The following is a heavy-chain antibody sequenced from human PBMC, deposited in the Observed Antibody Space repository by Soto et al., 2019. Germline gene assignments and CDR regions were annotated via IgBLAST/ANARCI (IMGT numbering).Heavy chain of an antibody. CDR3: VRAECTGCYGFRH. D-gene: IGHD2-2*01. CDR2: IRSSSGTI. Sequence: EVQLVESGGGLVQPGGSLRLSCAASGFSFSSYSMNWVRQAPGKGLEWVSYIRSSSGTIYYADSVEGRFTISRDNAENSLYLQMNSLRAEDTAVYYCVRAECTGCYGFRHWGQGTLVTVSS. J-gene: IGHJ1*01. CDR1: GFSFSSYS. V-gene: IGHV3-48*01.